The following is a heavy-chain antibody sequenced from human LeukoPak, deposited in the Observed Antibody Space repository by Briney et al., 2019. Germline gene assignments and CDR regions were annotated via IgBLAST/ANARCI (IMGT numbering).Heavy chain of an antibody. CDR2: ISGNSSTI. J-gene: IGHJ4*02. Sequence: GGSLRLSCAASGFTFSSYCMTWVRQAPGKGLEWVSYISGNSSTIYYADSVKGRFTISRDNSKNTLYLQMNSLRAEDTAVYYCADIDTAMVHFDYWGQGTLVTVSS. CDR3: ADIDTAMVHFDY. D-gene: IGHD5-18*01. CDR1: GFTFSSYC. V-gene: IGHV3-48*01.